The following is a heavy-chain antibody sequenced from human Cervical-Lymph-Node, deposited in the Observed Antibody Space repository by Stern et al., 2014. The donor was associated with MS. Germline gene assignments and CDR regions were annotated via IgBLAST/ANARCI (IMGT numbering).Heavy chain of an antibody. J-gene: IGHJ4*02. CDR1: GGPISSYY. CDR3: ARGLGGWLQPYFDY. Sequence: QVQLQESGPGLVKPSETLSLTCTVSGGPISSYYWSWIRQPPGKGLEWIGYIYYSGSTNYNPSIKSRVTISVDTSKNQFSLKLSSVTAADTAVYYCARGLGGWLQPYFDYWGQGTLVTVSS. D-gene: IGHD5-24*01. CDR2: IYYSGST. V-gene: IGHV4-59*01.